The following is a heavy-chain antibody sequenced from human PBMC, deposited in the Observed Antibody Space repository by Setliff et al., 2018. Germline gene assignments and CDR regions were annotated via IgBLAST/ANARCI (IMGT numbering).Heavy chain of an antibody. D-gene: IGHD3-22*01. V-gene: IGHV4-34*01. CDR1: GGSFSGYN. CDR2: INHSGSS. Sequence: NPSETLSLTCAVYGGSFSGYNWSWIRQPPGKGLEWIGEINHSGSSNYNPSLKSRVTISLDTSKNQFSLKLSSVTAADPAVYYCARDYYDSSGHPPYYYYGMDVWGQGTTVTVSS. CDR3: ARDYYDSSGHPPYYYYGMDV. J-gene: IGHJ6*02.